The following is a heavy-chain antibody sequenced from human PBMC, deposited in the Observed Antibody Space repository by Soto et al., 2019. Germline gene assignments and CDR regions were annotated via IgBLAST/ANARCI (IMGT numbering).Heavy chain of an antibody. J-gene: IGHJ4*02. V-gene: IGHV1-3*01. D-gene: IGHD7-27*01. Sequence: GASVKVSCKASGYTFSSYAMHWLRQAPGQRLEWMGWINAGYGNTKSSRKFQDRVTISRDTSASTAYMELTSLRSEDTAVYYCARDTGDGTFDFWGQGTLVTVSS. CDR3: ARDTGDGTFDF. CDR1: GYTFSSYA. CDR2: INAGYGNT.